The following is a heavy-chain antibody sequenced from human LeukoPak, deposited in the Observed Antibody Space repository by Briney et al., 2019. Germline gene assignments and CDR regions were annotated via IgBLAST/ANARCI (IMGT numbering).Heavy chain of an antibody. CDR2: ISGSGGST. J-gene: IGHJ4*02. CDR3: ARGRQQLAHFDY. V-gene: IGHV3-23*01. D-gene: IGHD6-13*01. CDR1: GFTFSSYA. Sequence: GGSLRLSCAASGFTFSSYAMSWVRQAPGKGLEWVSAISGSGGSTYYADSVKGRFTSSRDNSKNTLYLQMNSLRVEDAAVYYCARGRQQLAHFDYWGQGTLVTVSS.